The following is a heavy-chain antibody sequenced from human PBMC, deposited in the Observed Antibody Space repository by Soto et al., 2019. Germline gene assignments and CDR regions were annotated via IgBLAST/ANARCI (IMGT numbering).Heavy chain of an antibody. Sequence: QVQLVESGGGVVQPGRSLRLSCAPSGFSFSDFGMHWVRQAPGKGLEWVAAISHDGSNQYYGDSVKGRFSISRDHSNNRLYLQMKNLKVEDSAIYFCAKETRSRAVTATRVNGMDVWGQGTTVTVSS. CDR1: GFSFSDFG. CDR2: ISHDGSNQ. J-gene: IGHJ6*02. D-gene: IGHD2-21*02. CDR3: AKETRSRAVTATRVNGMDV. V-gene: IGHV3-30*18.